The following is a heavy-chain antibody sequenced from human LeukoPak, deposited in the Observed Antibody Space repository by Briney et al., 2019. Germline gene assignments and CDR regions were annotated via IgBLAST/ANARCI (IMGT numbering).Heavy chain of an antibody. V-gene: IGHV1-2*02. CDR3: SAHSRGYYYYYMDV. D-gene: IGHD2-15*01. J-gene: IGHJ6*03. CDR1: GYTFTGCF. CDR2: INPNSGGT. Sequence: ASVKVSCKASGYTFTGCFIHYVRQAPGQGLEWMGWINPNSGGTNYAQKFQGRVTMTRDTSISTAYMELSRLRSDDTAVYYCSAHSRGYYYYYMDVWGKGTTVTVSS.